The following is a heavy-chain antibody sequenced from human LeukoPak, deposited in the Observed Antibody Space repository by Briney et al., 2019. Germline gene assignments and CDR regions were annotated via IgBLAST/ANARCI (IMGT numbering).Heavy chain of an antibody. J-gene: IGHJ4*02. V-gene: IGHV3-43*01. CDR2: ISWNGARI. Sequence: PGGSLRLSCAASGFTFAECTMHWVRQAPGKGLEWVSLISWNGARIHYGDSVKGRFTISRDNSKNSLYLQMNSLRTEGTALYYCVKDLVAASENVRGWYPMDYWGQGTLVTVSS. CDR3: VKDLVAASENVRGWYPMDY. CDR1: GFTFAECT. D-gene: IGHD6-19*01.